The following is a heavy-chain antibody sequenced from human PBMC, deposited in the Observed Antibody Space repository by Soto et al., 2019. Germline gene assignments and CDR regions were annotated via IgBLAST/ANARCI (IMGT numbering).Heavy chain of an antibody. V-gene: IGHV3-23*01. D-gene: IGHD1-26*01. CDR3: AKDRFGIVGPVDY. J-gene: IGHJ4*02. CDR2: ISGSGDKT. CDR1: GLIFSDYA. Sequence: EVQLLESGGDLVQPGGSLRLSCAASGLIFSDYAMSWVRQAPGKGLECVACISGSGDKTFYADSVKGRFTISRDNSKNTVSLHMNSLRVDDTALYFCAKDRFGIVGPVDYWGPGTLVTVSS.